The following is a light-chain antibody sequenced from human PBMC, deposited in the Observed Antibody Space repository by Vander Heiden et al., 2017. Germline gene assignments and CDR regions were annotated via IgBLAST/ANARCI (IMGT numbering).Light chain of an antibody. J-gene: IGLJ2*01. CDR2: DVS. CDR1: SSDVGGYNY. V-gene: IGLV2-14*01. CDR3: SAYTSSGTL. Sequence: QSALTQPASVSGSPGQSFTISCTGSSSDVGGYNYVSWYQQHPGEAPKLMIFDVSHRPSGVSNRFSGSKSVSTASLTISGLQAEDEADYYCSAYTSSGTLFGGGTKLTVL.